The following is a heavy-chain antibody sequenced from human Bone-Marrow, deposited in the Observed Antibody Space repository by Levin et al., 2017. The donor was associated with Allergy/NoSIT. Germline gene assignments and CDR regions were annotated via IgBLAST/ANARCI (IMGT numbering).Heavy chain of an antibody. D-gene: IGHD5-18*01. CDR1: GFTFSSYA. CDR2: ISYDGSNK. J-gene: IGHJ4*02. Sequence: GESLKISCAASGFTFSSYAMHWVRQAPGKGLEWVAVISYDGSNKYYADSVKGRFTISRDNSKNTLYLQMNSLRAEDTAVYYCARVTWGYSYGQLDYWGQGTLVTVSS. CDR3: ARVTWGYSYGQLDY. V-gene: IGHV3-30-3*01.